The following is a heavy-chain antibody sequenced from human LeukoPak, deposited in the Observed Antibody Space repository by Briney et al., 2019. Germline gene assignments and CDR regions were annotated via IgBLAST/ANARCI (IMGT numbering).Heavy chain of an antibody. D-gene: IGHD6-13*01. CDR1: GYTFTTYG. J-gene: IGHJ4*02. Sequence: ASVKVSCKASGYTFTTYGISWVRQAPGQGLEWMGWISTYNGDPTYVQNLQGRVTMTTDTSTSTAYMELRSLRSDDTAVYYCARSRGIAAAGRGGYFDYWGQGTLVTVSS. V-gene: IGHV1-18*01. CDR3: ARSRGIAAAGRGGYFDY. CDR2: ISTYNGDP.